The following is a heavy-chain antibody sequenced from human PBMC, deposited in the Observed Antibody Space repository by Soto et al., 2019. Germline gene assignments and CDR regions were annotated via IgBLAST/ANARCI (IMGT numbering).Heavy chain of an antibody. D-gene: IGHD5-18*01. CDR3: ARHRYSYGVYYFDY. CDR2: IYYSGST. Sequence: PSETLSLTCIVSGGSIRNYYLSWIRQPPGKGLEWIGYIYYSGSTNYNPSLTSRVTISVDTSKNQFSLKLSSVTAADTAVYYCARHRYSYGVYYFDYWGQGTLVTVSS. CDR1: GGSIRNYY. V-gene: IGHV4-59*08. J-gene: IGHJ4*02.